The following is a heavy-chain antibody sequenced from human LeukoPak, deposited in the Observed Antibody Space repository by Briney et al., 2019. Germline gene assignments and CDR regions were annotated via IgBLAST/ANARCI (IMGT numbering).Heavy chain of an antibody. Sequence: GASVKVSCKASGGTFGSYAISWVRQAPGQGLEWMGRIIPILGIANYAQKFQGRVTITADKSTSTAYMELSSLRSEDTAVYYCARGLVVPAAMGGSRWFDPWGQGTLVTVSS. V-gene: IGHV1-69*04. CDR2: IIPILGIA. CDR1: GGTFGSYA. CDR3: ARGLVVPAAMGGSRWFDP. J-gene: IGHJ5*02. D-gene: IGHD2-2*01.